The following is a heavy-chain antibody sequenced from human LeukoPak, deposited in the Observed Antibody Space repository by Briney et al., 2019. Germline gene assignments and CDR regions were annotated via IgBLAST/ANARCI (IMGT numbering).Heavy chain of an antibody. Sequence: GGSLRLSCAASGFTFSSYAMSWVRQDPGKGLEWVSDISGNGGSTHYADSVKGRFTISRDNSKNTLYPRMNSLRAEDTAVYYCAKELVWFGESPSYFDLWGRGTLVTV. CDR1: GFTFSSYA. CDR3: AKELVWFGESPSYFDL. V-gene: IGHV3-23*01. CDR2: ISGNGGST. D-gene: IGHD3-10*01. J-gene: IGHJ2*01.